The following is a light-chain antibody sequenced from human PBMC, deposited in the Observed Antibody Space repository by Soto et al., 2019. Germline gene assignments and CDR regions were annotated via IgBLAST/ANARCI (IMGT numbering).Light chain of an antibody. CDR1: QRISNY. CDR2: AAS. V-gene: IGKV1-39*01. CDR3: QQSYSTPFT. Sequence: DIQMTQSPSSLSASVGDKITITCRASQRISNYLNWYQQESGKPPKLLINAASSLQSGVPSRFSGSGSGTDFTLTISSLKPEDFATYYCQQSYSTPFTFGPGTQVDIK. J-gene: IGKJ3*01.